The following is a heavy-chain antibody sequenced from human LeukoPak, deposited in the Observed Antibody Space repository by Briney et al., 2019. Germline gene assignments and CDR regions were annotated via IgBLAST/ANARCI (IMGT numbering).Heavy chain of an antibody. D-gene: IGHD3-16*01. CDR3: ARGPYDYVWGRSYYYYYGMDV. Sequence: GASVKVSCKASGFTFTGYYMHWVRQAPGQGLEWMGWMNPNSGNTGYAQKFQGRVTMTRNTSISTAYMELSSLRSEDTAVYYCARGPYDYVWGRSYYYYYGMDVWGQGTTVTVSS. CDR2: MNPNSGNT. CDR1: GFTFTGYY. J-gene: IGHJ6*02. V-gene: IGHV1-8*02.